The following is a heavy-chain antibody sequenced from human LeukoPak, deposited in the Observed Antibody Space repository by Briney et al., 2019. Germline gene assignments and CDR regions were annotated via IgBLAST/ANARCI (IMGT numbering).Heavy chain of an antibody. CDR3: ARSASGSSFDY. CDR1: GYSISSSNW. CDR2: IYYSGSI. V-gene: IGHV4-28*05. J-gene: IGHJ4*02. D-gene: IGHD1-26*01. Sequence: SDTLSLTCAVSGYSISSSNWSGWIRQPPGKGLEWIGYIYYSGSIYYNPSLKGRGTISVDTSKNQFSLKLSSVSAVDTALYYCARSASGSSFDYWGQGTLVTVSS.